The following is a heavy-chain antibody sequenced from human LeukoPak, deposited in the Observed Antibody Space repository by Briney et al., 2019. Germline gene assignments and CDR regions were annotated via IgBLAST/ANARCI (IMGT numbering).Heavy chain of an antibody. CDR1: GGSFSGYY. D-gene: IGHD1-26*01. CDR2: INHSGST. Sequence: SETLSLTCAVYGGSFSGYYWSWIRQPPGKGLEWIGEINHSGSTNYNPSLKSRGTISVDTSPNQVSMTLSPVTAADTAVYSCARGGGSYYFRRNWFDPWGQGTLVTVSS. J-gene: IGHJ5*02. CDR3: ARGGGSYYFRRNWFDP. V-gene: IGHV4-34*01.